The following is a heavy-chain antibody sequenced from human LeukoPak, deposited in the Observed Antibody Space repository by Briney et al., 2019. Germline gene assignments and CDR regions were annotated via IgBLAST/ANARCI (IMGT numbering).Heavy chain of an antibody. V-gene: IGHV1-18*01. CDR1: GYTFTSYG. J-gene: IGHJ6*03. D-gene: IGHD2-2*01. CDR3: ARDLPAALLCYMDV. CDR2: ISAYNGNT. Sequence: ASVKVSCKASGYTFTSYGISWVRQAPGQGLEWMGWISAYNGNTNYAQKPQGRVTMTTDTSTSTAYMELRSLRSDDTAVYYCARDLPAALLCYMDVWGKGTTVTISS.